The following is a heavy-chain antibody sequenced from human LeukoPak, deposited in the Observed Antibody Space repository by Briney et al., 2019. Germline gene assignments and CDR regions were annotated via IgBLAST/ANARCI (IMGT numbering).Heavy chain of an antibody. Sequence: PSETLSLTCTVSGGSINSSDYYWGWIRQPPGKGLEWIGSIYHSGSMYASLKSRVTISVDTSKNQFSLRLSSVTAADTAVYYCARDHYYDSSGYTFRHWGQGTLVTVSS. D-gene: IGHD3-22*01. CDR3: ARDHYYDSSGYTFRH. CDR1: GGSINSSDYY. J-gene: IGHJ1*01. V-gene: IGHV4-39*07. CDR2: IYHSGSM.